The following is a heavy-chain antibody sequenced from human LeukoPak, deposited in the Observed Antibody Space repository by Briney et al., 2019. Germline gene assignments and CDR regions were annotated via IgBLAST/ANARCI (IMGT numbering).Heavy chain of an antibody. J-gene: IGHJ4*02. CDR1: GFTVSSNY. CDR3: ARASDPCPDY. CDR2: ISGSGGST. V-gene: IGHV3-23*01. Sequence: TGGSLRLSCAASGFTVSSNYMSWVRQAPGKGLEWVSAISGSGGSTYYADSVKGRFTISRDNAKNSLNLQMNSLRAEDTAVYYCARASDPCPDYWGQGTLVTVSS.